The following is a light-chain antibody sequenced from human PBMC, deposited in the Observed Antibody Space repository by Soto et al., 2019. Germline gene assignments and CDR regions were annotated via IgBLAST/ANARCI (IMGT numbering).Light chain of an antibody. CDR3: EKYNSAALT. CDR2: AAS. CDR1: LPISNY. Sequence: DIQMTQSPSSLSASVGDRVTITCRATLPISNYVAWYQQKPGKIPNLLIYAASTLQAGVPSRFSGSGSVTDLTLTLSSLQHEGVEAYYCEKYNSAALTFSGGTKVEIK. J-gene: IGKJ4*01. V-gene: IGKV1-27*01.